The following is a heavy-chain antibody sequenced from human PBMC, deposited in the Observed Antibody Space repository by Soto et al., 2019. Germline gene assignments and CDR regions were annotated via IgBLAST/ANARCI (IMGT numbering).Heavy chain of an antibody. CDR1: GGSISSYY. CDR3: ARDRAAGNDYYYYYYGMDV. Sequence: PSETLSLTCTVSGGSISSYYWSWIRQPPGKGLEWIGYIYYSGSTNYDPSLKSRVTISVDTSKNQFSLKLSSVTAADTAVYYCARDRAAGNDYYYYYYGMDVWGQGTTVTVSS. J-gene: IGHJ6*02. D-gene: IGHD6-13*01. CDR2: IYYSGST. V-gene: IGHV4-59*01.